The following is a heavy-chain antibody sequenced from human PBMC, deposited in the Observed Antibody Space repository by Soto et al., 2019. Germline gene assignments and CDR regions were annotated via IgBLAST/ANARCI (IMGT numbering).Heavy chain of an antibody. V-gene: IGHV4-59*08. Sequence: PSETLSLTCTVSGGSISSYYWSWIRQPPGKGLEWIGYIYYSGSTNYNPSLKSRVTISVDTSKNQFSLKLSSVTAADTAVYYCAGGIQLRLDAFDIWGKGTMVTVSS. J-gene: IGHJ3*02. CDR3: AGGIQLRLDAFDI. D-gene: IGHD5-18*01. CDR1: GGSISSYY. CDR2: IYYSGST.